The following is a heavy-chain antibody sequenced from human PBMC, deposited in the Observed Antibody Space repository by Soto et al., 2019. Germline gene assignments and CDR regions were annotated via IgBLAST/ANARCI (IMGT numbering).Heavy chain of an antibody. J-gene: IGHJ4*02. CDR3: AAEIQNYYDSSGYTAPFDY. CDR2: IVVGSGNT. V-gene: IGHV1-58*01. D-gene: IGHD3-22*01. Sequence: SAKVSCKASGFTFTSSAVQWVRQARGQRLEWIGWIVVGSGNTNYAQKFQERVTITRDMSTSTAYMELSSLRSEDTAVYYCAAEIQNYYDSSGYTAPFDYWGQGTLVTVSS. CDR1: GFTFTSSA.